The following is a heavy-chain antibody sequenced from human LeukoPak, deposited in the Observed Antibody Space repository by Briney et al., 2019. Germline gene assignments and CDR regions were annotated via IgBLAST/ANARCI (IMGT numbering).Heavy chain of an antibody. CDR3: AKDPFFDY. CDR2: INGSGGRT. J-gene: IGHJ4*02. Sequence: GGSLILSCSASGFTFSSYAMTWVLQAPGKGLEWFSGINGSGGRTYYAVSVKGRFTISRDNYKNTLYLQMNSLRAEDPAIYYCAKDPFFDYWGQGTLVTVSS. V-gene: IGHV3-23*01. CDR1: GFTFSSYA.